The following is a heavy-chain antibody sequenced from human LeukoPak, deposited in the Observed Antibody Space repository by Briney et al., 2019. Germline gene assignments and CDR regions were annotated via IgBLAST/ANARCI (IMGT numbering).Heavy chain of an antibody. J-gene: IGHJ6*02. Sequence: PSETLSLTCTVSGGSISRYYWSWIRQPPGKGLEWIGYIYYSGSTNYNPSLKSRVTISVDTSKNQFSLKVRSVTAADTAVYYCARGGLFPHDFGMDVWGQGTTVTVS. CDR2: IYYSGST. V-gene: IGHV4-59*01. D-gene: IGHD3-10*02. CDR3: ARGGLFPHDFGMDV. CDR1: GGSISRYY.